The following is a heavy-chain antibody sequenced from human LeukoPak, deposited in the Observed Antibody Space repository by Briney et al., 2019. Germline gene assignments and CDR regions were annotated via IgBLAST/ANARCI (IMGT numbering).Heavy chain of an antibody. D-gene: IGHD2-21*01. CDR1: GFTFSSYA. V-gene: IGHV3-23*01. J-gene: IGHJ4*02. Sequence: GGSLRLSCAASGFTFSSYAMSWVRQAPGKGLEWVSAISGSGGSTYYADSVKGRFTISRVNSKNTLYLQMNSLRAEDTAVYYCAKDWALGGKTVIRYYFDYWGQGTLVTVSS. CDR2: ISGSGGST. CDR3: AKDWALGGKTVIRYYFDY.